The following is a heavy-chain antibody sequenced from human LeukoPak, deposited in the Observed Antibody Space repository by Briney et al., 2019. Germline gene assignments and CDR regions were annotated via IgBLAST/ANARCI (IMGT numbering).Heavy chain of an antibody. Sequence: PGGSLRLSCAASGFTFSSYSMNWVRQAPGKGLEWVSSISSSSSYISYADSVKGRFTISRDNARNSLYLQMNGLRAEDTAVYYCARVDSTFDIWGQGTMVTVSS. CDR1: GFTFSSYS. D-gene: IGHD2-2*03. CDR3: ARVDSTFDI. J-gene: IGHJ3*02. CDR2: ISSSSSYI. V-gene: IGHV3-21*01.